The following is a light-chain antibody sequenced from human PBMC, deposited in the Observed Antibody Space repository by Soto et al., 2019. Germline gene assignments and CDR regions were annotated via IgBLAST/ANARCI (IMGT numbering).Light chain of an antibody. J-gene: IGLJ1*01. CDR3: SSYSITTSLYV. CDR1: SFKN. CDR2: DVS. Sequence: QSALTQPASVSGSPGQSITISCTGTSFKNVSWYQQYPGKAPKLMIYDVSNRPSGVSHRFPGSESAYTASLTISGLQAEDEADYYCSSYSITTSLYVFGTGTKLTVL. V-gene: IGLV2-14*03.